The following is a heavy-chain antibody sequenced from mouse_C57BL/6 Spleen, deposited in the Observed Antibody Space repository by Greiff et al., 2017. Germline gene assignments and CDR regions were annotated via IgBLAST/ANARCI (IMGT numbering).Heavy chain of an antibody. V-gene: IGHV1-15*01. CDR2: IDPETGGT. CDR1: GYTFTDYE. J-gene: IGHJ3*01. CDR3: TRENYGYAVPFAY. Sequence: VQLQQSGAELVRPGASVTLSCEASGYTFTDYEMHWVKQTPVHGLEWIGAIDPETGGTAYNQKFKGKAILTADKSSSTAYMELRSLTSEDSAVYYCTRENYGYAVPFAYWGQGTLGTVSA. D-gene: IGHD2-2*01.